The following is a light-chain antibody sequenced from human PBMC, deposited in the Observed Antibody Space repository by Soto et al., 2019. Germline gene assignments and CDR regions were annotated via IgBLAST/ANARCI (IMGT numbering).Light chain of an antibody. CDR1: QSVISY. CDR3: QHRSNWPLT. J-gene: IGKJ4*01. CDR2: DAS. Sequence: EIVVTQSPATLSLSPGERATLSCRASQSVISYLAWYQQKPGQAPRLLIYDASNRATGIPARFSGSGSGTDFTLTISSLEPEDFAVYFCQHRSNWPLTFGGGTKVEIK. V-gene: IGKV3-11*01.